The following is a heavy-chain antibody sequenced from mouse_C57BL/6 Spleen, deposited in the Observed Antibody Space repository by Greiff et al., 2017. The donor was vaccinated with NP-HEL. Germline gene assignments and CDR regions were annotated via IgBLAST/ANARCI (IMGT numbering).Heavy chain of an antibody. CDR2: ISSGSSTI. D-gene: IGHD2-3*01. CDR3: ARGGYSWFAY. CDR1: GFTFSDYG. V-gene: IGHV5-17*01. Sequence: EVKLMESGGGLVKPGGSLKLSCAASGFTFSDYGMHWVRQAPEKGLEWVAYISSGSSTIYYADTVKGRFTIFRDNAKNTLFLQMTSLRSEDTAMYYCARGGYSWFAYWGQGTLVTVSA. J-gene: IGHJ3*01.